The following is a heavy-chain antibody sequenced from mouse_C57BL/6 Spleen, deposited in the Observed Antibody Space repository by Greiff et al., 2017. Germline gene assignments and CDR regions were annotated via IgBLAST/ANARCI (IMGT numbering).Heavy chain of an antibody. CDR1: GYTFTSYW. V-gene: IGHV1-69*01. D-gene: IGHD1-1*01. Sequence: QVQLQQPGAELVMPGASVKLSCKASGYTFTSYWMHWVKQRPGQGLEWIGEIDPSDSYTNYNQKFKGKATLTVDKSSSTAYMQLSSLTSEDSAVYYCARKGYGSSYRFGYWGQGTTLPVSS. CDR2: IDPSDSYT. CDR3: ARKGYGSSYRFGY. J-gene: IGHJ2*01.